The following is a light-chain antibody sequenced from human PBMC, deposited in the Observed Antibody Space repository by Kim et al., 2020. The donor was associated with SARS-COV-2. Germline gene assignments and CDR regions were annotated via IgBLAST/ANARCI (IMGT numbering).Light chain of an antibody. CDR3: TSCTTSNTWV. CDR2: ELS. V-gene: IGLV2-14*01. J-gene: IGLJ3*02. CDR1: SSDVGHCKY. Sequence: QSALTQPASVSGSPGQSITISCTGTSSDVGHCKYVSWYQQHPGKAPKLIICELSERPSGVSNRFSGSKSDNTASLTISGLQAEDEADYYCTSCTTSNTWVFGGGTQLTVL.